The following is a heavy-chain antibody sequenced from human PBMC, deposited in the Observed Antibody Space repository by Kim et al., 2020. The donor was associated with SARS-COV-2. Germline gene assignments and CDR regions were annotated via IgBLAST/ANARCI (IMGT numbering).Heavy chain of an antibody. V-gene: IGHV2-5*01. Sequence: GKRYSPSLKSRLTITKDTSKNQVVLTMTNMDPVDTATYFCAHNSADIFDFWGQGTRVTVSS. D-gene: IGHD1-20*01. J-gene: IGHJ4*02. CDR2: GK. CDR3: AHNSADIFDF.